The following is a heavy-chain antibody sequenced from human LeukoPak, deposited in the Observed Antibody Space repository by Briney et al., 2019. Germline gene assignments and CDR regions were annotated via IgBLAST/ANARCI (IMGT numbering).Heavy chain of an antibody. J-gene: IGHJ4*02. V-gene: IGHV4-34*01. D-gene: IGHD3-16*02. Sequence: PSETLSLTCAVYGGSFSGYYWSWVRQPPGNGLEWIGEINHSGGTNYNPSLKSRVTISVDTSKNQFSLKLSSVTAADTAVYYCARVLPSPRLRLGALSMAIDYWGQGTLVTVSS. CDR1: GGSFSGYY. CDR2: INHSGGT. CDR3: ARVLPSPRLRLGALSMAIDY.